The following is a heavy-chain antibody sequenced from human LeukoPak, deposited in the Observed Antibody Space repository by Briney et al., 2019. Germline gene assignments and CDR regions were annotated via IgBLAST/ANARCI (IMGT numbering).Heavy chain of an antibody. Sequence: ASVKVSCKASGYTFIDYYMHWVRQAPGQGLEWMGWIKPKVGVTNYAQKFQGRVTMARDTSISTAYMELRRLTSDDTAVYYCAREPLLTRRGYYYYYMDVWGTGTTVTISS. D-gene: IGHD2-2*01. CDR3: AREPLLTRRGYYYYYMDV. CDR1: GYTFIDYY. CDR2: IKPKVGVT. V-gene: IGHV1-2*02. J-gene: IGHJ6*03.